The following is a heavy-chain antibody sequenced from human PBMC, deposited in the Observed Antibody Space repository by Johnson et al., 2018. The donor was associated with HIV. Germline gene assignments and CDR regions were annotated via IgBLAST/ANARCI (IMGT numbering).Heavy chain of an antibody. Sequence: VRLVESGGGVVRPGGSLRLSCAASGFTFDDYGMSWVRQAPGKGLEWVSGINWTGGSKGYADSVKGRFTISRDNAKNPLYLQMNSLRAEDTALSYCSRARQLDTHDAFDIWGQGTMVTVSS. CDR3: SRARQLDTHDAFDI. CDR2: INWTGGSK. V-gene: IGHV3-20*04. J-gene: IGHJ3*02. D-gene: IGHD6-13*01. CDR1: GFTFDDYG.